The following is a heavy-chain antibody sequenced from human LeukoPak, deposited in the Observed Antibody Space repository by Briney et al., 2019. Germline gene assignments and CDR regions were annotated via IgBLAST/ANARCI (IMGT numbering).Heavy chain of an antibody. CDR2: ISYDGSNK. D-gene: IGHD3-22*01. V-gene: IGHV3-30*18. CDR3: AKGLYYYDSSGQTPLDY. CDR1: GFTFSSYG. Sequence: GGSLRLSCAASGFTFSSYGMHWVRQAPGKGLEWVAVISYDGSNKYYADSVKGRFTISRDNSKNTPYLQMNSLRAEDTAVYYCAKGLYYYDSSGQTPLDYWGQGTLVTVSS. J-gene: IGHJ4*02.